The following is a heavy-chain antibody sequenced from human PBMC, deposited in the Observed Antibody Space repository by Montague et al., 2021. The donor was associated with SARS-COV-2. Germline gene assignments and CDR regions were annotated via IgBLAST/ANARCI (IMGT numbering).Heavy chain of an antibody. CDR2: IYHTGST. J-gene: IGHJ3*01. Sequence: TLSLTCTVSGGSISSGGYYWSWIRQHPGKGLEWIGYIYHTGSTHYNPSLKSRVTISKDTSKNHFSLNLSSVTAADSAVYYCARDSGYYDSSGYSYDAFDVWGKGTTVTVSS. CDR1: GGSISSGGYY. V-gene: IGHV4-31*03. D-gene: IGHD3-22*01. CDR3: ARDSGYYDSSGYSYDAFDV.